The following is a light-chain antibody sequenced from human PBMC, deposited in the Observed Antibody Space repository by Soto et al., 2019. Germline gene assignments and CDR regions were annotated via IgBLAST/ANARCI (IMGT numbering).Light chain of an antibody. V-gene: IGKV1-39*01. CDR1: QSISSY. CDR3: QQSISAPLT. J-gene: IGKJ4*01. CDR2: AAS. Sequence: DIQMTQSPSSLSASVGDRVTITCRASQSISSYLNWYQQKPGKAPKLLIYAASSLQSGVPSRFSGSGSGTDFTLTIAGLQTEDSASYFCQQSISAPLTFGGGTKVEIK.